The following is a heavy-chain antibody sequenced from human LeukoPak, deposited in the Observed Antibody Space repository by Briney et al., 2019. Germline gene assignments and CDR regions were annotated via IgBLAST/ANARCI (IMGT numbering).Heavy chain of an antibody. CDR2: IKQDGSGV. D-gene: IGHD1-26*01. Sequence: PGGSLRLSCVGSGFTFSSHWMSWVRQAPGRGPEWVANIKQDGSGVDYVESVKGRFTISRDNAKSSLYLQMNSLRAEDTAIYYCERDFIGGQGTPVTVSS. J-gene: IGHJ4*02. CDR3: ERDFI. CDR1: GFTFSSHW. V-gene: IGHV3-7*05.